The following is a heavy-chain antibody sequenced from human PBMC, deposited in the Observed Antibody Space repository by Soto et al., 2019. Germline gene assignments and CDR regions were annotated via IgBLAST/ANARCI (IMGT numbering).Heavy chain of an antibody. Sequence: EVQLVESGGGLVKPGASLRISCAASGFTFSGYSMNWVRQAPGKGLEWVSSMTSSGSHIYYTHSVKGRFTISRDNANHAPYLKMDGLRAEATAVYYCGRVASSTTWAPDYLGQGTLVTVSS. J-gene: IGHJ4*02. CDR2: MTSSGSHI. CDR1: GFTFSGYS. CDR3: GRVASSTTWAPDY. D-gene: IGHD7-27*01. V-gene: IGHV3-21*02.